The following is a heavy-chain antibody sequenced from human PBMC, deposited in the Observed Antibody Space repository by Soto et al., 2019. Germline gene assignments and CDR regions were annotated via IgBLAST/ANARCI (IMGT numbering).Heavy chain of an antibody. J-gene: IGHJ4*02. Sequence: ASETLSLTCTVSGGSISSYYWSWIRQPPGKGLEWIGYIYYSGSTNYNPSLKSRVTISVDTSKNQFSLKLSSVTAADTAVYYCAREAYYYDSSGYYSNPIIDYWGQGTLVTVSS. V-gene: IGHV4-59*01. CDR1: GGSISSYY. D-gene: IGHD3-22*01. CDR3: AREAYYYDSSGYYSNPIIDY. CDR2: IYYSGST.